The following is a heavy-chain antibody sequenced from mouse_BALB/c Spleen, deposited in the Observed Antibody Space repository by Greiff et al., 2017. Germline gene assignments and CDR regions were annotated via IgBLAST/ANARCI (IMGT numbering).Heavy chain of an antibody. V-gene: IGHV1-15*01. CDR1: GYTFTDYE. CDR3: TRGYYYGSSSWFAY. CDR2: IHPGSGGT. Sequence: VKLVESGAELVRPGASVKLSCKALGYTFTDYEMHWVKQTPVHGLEWIGAIHPGSGGTAYNQKFKGKATLTADKSSSTAYMELSSLTSEDSAVYYCTRGYYYGSSSWFAYWGQGTLVTVSA. J-gene: IGHJ3*01. D-gene: IGHD1-1*01.